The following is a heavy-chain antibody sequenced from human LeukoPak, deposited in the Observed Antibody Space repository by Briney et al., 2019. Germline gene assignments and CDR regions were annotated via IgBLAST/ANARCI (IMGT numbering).Heavy chain of an antibody. J-gene: IGHJ3*02. Sequence: ASVKVSCKASGYTFTSYGISWVRQAPGQGLEWMGWISAYNGNTNYAQKLQGRVTMTTDTSTSTAYMELRSLRSDDTAVYYCVFLVVGAAASDAFDIWGQGTMVTVSS. V-gene: IGHV1-18*01. CDR3: VFLVVGAAASDAFDI. D-gene: IGHD1-26*01. CDR2: ISAYNGNT. CDR1: GYTFTSYG.